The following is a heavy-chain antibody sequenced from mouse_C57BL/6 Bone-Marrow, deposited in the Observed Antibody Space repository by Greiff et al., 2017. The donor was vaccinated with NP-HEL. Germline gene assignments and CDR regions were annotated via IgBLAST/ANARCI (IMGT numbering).Heavy chain of an antibody. CDR1: GYTFTSYW. D-gene: IGHD1-1*01. CDR3: ATPNYYGSRRDYYAMDY. V-gene: IGHV1-74*01. J-gene: IGHJ4*01. Sequence: QVQLKQPGAELVKPGASVKVSCKASGYTFTSYWMHWVKQRPGQGLEWIGRIHPSDSDTNYNQKFKGKATLTVDKSSSTAYMQLSSLTSEDSAVYYCATPNYYGSRRDYYAMDYWGQGTSVTVSS. CDR2: IHPSDSDT.